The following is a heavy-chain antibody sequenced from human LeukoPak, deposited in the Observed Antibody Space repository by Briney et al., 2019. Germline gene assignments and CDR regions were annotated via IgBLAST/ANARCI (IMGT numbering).Heavy chain of an antibody. D-gene: IGHD1-26*01. CDR3: ARPYSGGSIDY. V-gene: IGHV3-66*04. J-gene: IGHJ4*02. CDR2: IYSGGST. CDR1: GLTFSSYS. Sequence: GGSLRLSCAASGLTFSSYSMNWVRQAPGKGLEWVSVIYSGGSTYYADSVKGRFTISRDNSKNTLYLQMNSLRAEDTAVFYCARPYSGGSIDYWGRGTLVTVSS.